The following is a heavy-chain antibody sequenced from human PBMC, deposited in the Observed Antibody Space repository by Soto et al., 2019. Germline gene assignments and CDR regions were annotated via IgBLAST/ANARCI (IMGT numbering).Heavy chain of an antibody. V-gene: IGHV1-69*12. CDR2: IIPIFGTA. CDR1: GGTFSSYA. J-gene: IGHJ6*02. D-gene: IGHD1-7*01. CDR3: AREEGGNYGTLWYYYYGMDV. Sequence: QVQLVQSGAEVKKPGSSVKVSCKASGGTFSSYAISWVRQAPGQGLEWMGGIIPIFGTANYAQKFQGRVTITADESTSTAYMELSSLRSEDTAVYYCAREEGGNYGTLWYYYYGMDVWGQGTTVTVSS.